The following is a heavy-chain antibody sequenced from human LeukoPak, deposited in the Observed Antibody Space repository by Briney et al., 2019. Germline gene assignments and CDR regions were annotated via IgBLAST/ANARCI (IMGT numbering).Heavy chain of an antibody. CDR2: INPSGGST. CDR1: GYTFTSYY. CDR3: ASLGTRGGWFLDY. Sequence: ASVKVSCKASGYTFTSYYMHWVRQAPGQGLEWMGIINPSGGSTSYAQKFQGRVTMTRDTSTSTVYMELSSLRSEDTAAYYCASLGTRGGWFLDYWGQGTLVTVSS. J-gene: IGHJ4*02. V-gene: IGHV1-46*01. D-gene: IGHD6-19*01.